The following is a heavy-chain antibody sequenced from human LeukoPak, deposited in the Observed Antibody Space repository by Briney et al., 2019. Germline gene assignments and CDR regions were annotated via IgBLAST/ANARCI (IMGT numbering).Heavy chain of an antibody. CDR1: GFTFSIYA. CDR2: ISGSGGST. Sequence: GGSLRLSCEASGFTFSIYAMSWVRQAPGKGLEWVSAISGSGGSTYYADSVKGRFTISRDNSKNTLYLQMNSLRAEDTAVYYCAKDRVTGTTGGAFDIWGQGTMVTVSS. V-gene: IGHV3-23*01. CDR3: AKDRVTGTTGGAFDI. D-gene: IGHD1-20*01. J-gene: IGHJ3*02.